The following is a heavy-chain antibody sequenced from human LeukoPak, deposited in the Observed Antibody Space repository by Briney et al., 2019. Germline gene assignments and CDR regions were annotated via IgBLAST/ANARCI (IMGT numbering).Heavy chain of an antibody. Sequence: PSQTLSLTCTVSGVSISSGSYYWSWIRQPAGKVLEWIGRIYTSGSTNYNPSLKSRVTISVDTSKNQFSLKLSSVTAADTAVYYCAREGYGVYYYYYMDVWGKGTTVTVSS. D-gene: IGHD4-17*01. V-gene: IGHV4-61*02. CDR3: AREGYGVYYYYYMDV. CDR1: GVSISSGSYY. CDR2: IYTSGST. J-gene: IGHJ6*03.